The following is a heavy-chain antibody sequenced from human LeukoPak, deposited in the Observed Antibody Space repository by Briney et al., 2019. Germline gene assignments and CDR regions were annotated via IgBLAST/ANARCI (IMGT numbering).Heavy chain of an antibody. J-gene: IGHJ6*03. CDR1: GGSISSHY. CDR2: IYYSGST. Sequence: SETLSLTCTISGGSISSHYWSWIRQPPGKGLEWIGYIYYSGSTNYNPSLKSRVTISVDTSKNQFSLKLSSVTAADTAVYYRARGSDQNGVYYYYYMDVWGKGTTVTVSS. D-gene: IGHD1-1*01. V-gene: IGHV4-59*11. CDR3: ARGSDQNGVYYYYYMDV.